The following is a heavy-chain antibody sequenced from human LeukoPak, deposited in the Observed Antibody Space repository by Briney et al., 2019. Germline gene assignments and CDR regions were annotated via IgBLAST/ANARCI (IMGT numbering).Heavy chain of an antibody. J-gene: IGHJ3*02. CDR3: EGFGDMNDAFDI. CDR1: GGTFSSYA. Sequence: SVKVSCKASGGTFSSYAISWVRQAPGQGLEWMGRIIPILGIANYAQKFQGRVTITADKSTSTAYMELSSLRSEDTAVYYCEGFGDMNDAFDIWGQGTMVTVSS. CDR2: IIPILGIA. D-gene: IGHD3-10*01. V-gene: IGHV1-69*04.